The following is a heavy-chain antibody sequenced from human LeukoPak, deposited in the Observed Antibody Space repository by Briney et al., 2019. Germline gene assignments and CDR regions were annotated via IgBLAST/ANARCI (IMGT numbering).Heavy chain of an antibody. J-gene: IGHJ4*02. V-gene: IGHV3-66*04. CDR1: GFIVSSNY. CDR2: IYGGGDT. CDR3: ARQYSYAFDF. D-gene: IGHD5-18*01. Sequence: GGSLRLSCAASGFIVSSNYMTWVRQAPGKGLEWVSLIYGGGDTFYTDSVKGRFTISRDNSKNTLYLQMNSLRAEDTAVYYCARQYSYAFDFWGQGTLVTVSS.